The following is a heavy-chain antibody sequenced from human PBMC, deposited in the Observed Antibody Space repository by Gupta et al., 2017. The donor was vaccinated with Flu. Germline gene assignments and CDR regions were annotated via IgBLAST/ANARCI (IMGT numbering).Heavy chain of an antibody. Sequence: RQAPGKGLEWVSSISSTGNYICYADSVKGRFTMSRDNAKNSLYLQMNSLRAEDTAVYYCARAPSGNYRWYFDLWGRGTLVTVSS. CDR3: ARAPSGNYRWYFDL. J-gene: IGHJ2*01. D-gene: IGHD1-26*01. V-gene: IGHV3-21*01. CDR2: ISSTGNYI.